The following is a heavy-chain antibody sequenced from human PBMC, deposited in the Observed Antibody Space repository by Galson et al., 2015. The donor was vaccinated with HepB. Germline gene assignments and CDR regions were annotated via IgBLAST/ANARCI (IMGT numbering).Heavy chain of an antibody. D-gene: IGHD2-15*01. J-gene: IGHJ2*01. V-gene: IGHV3-23*01. Sequence: SLRLSCAASGFTFSSYAMSWVRQAPGKGLEWVSAISGSGGSTYYADSVKGRFTISRDNSKNTLYLQMNSLRAEDTAVYYCARDGPVLRYCSGGSCYYWYFDLWGRGTLVTVSS. CDR1: GFTFSSYA. CDR2: ISGSGGST. CDR3: ARDGPVLRYCSGGSCYYWYFDL.